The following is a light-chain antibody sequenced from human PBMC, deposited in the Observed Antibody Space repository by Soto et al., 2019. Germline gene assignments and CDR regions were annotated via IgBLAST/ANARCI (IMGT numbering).Light chain of an antibody. J-gene: IGLJ3*02. CDR1: SSNIGADYD. CDR2: GNS. CDR3: QSYDSSLSAVV. V-gene: IGLV1-40*01. Sequence: QSVLTQPPPVSGAPGQRVTISCTGSSSNIGADYDVHWYQQLPGTAPKLLIYGNSNRPSGVPDRFSGSKSGTSASLAITGLQAEDEADYYCQSYDSSLSAVVFGGGTKVTVL.